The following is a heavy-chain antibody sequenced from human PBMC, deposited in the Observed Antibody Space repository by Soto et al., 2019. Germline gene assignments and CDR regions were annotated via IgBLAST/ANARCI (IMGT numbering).Heavy chain of an antibody. J-gene: IGHJ4*02. CDR1: GGSFIGYY. CDR3: ARRHGLDIDAYY. D-gene: IGHD3-10*01. V-gene: IGHV4-34*01. CDR2: INHRGST. Sequence: SETLSLTCAAYGGSFIGYYWNWIRQPPGKGLEWIEDINHRGSTNYNSSLKSRVTISIHTSKNQFSLTLTSLIATDTAVYFCARRHGLDIDAYYWGQGILVT.